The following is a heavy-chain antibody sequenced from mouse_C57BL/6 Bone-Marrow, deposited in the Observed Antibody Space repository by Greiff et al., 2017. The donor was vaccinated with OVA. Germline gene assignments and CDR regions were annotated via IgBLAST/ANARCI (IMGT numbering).Heavy chain of an antibody. Sequence: VQLQQSGAELVRPGASVQLSCTASGFNIKDDYMHWVKERPEQGLEWIGWIDPENGDTEYASKFQGKATITADTSSKTVYRHLSSLTSEDTAVYYCTTYRYWGQGTTLTVSS. J-gene: IGHJ2*01. CDR2: IDPENGDT. CDR3: TTYRY. CDR1: GFNIKDDY. V-gene: IGHV14-4*01.